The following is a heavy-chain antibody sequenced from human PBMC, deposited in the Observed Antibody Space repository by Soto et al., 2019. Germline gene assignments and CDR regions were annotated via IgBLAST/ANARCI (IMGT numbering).Heavy chain of an antibody. CDR2: ISYDGSSK. D-gene: IGHD2-21*01. CDR1: GLTFGSYG. Sequence: GGSLRLSCAASGLTFGSYGMHWVRQAPGKGLVWVSFISYDGSSKYYVYSVKVRFTISIENSKKTLYLQMNSLRAEDTAVYYCAKDSGTTDNHGTLSIPXWGRRPLVSGSX. V-gene: IGHV3-30*18. CDR3: AKDSGTTDNHGTLSIPX. J-gene: IGHJ4*02.